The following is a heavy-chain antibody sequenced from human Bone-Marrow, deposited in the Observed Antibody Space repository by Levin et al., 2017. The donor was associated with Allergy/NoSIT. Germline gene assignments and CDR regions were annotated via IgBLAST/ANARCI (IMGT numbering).Heavy chain of an antibody. D-gene: IGHD3-22*01. Sequence: ASVKVSCKASGDTFIKHSLTWVRQAPGQGLEWMGRIIPILDIADSAQKFQGRVTITADESTNTVYMELSSLRSEDTAVYFCARVYDSDGYYWDYFDYWGQGTLVTVSS. J-gene: IGHJ4*02. CDR1: GDTFIKHS. V-gene: IGHV1-69*02. CDR3: ARVYDSDGYYWDYFDY. CDR2: IIPILDIA.